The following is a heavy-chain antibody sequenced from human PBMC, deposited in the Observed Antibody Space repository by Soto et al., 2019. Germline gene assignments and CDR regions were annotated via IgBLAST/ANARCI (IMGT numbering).Heavy chain of an antibody. CDR1: GFTFSSYG. CDR2: ISYDGSNK. D-gene: IGHD6-13*01. V-gene: IGHV3-30*18. Sequence: GGSLRLSCAASGFTFSSYGMHWVRQAPGKGLEWVAVISYDGSNKYYADSVKGRFTISRDNPKNTLYLQMNSLRAEDTAVYYCAKDDSSSWDYWGQGTLVTVSS. J-gene: IGHJ4*02. CDR3: AKDDSSSWDY.